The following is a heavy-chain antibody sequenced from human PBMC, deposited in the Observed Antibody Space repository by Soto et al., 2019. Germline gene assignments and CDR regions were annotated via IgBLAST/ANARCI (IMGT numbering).Heavy chain of an antibody. D-gene: IGHD3-10*01. CDR1: GFSLSSPW. V-gene: IGHV3-7*05. CDR3: ARGFFGSGSVNSDWYYYL. CDR2: IKQDGSEQ. J-gene: IGHJ2*01. Sequence: EVQLVESGGGLVQPGGSLRLSCVGSGFSLSSPWMSGVRQAPGKGLEWVANIKQDGSEQDYADYVKGRFTISRDNAKSSVFLQLNSMRAEDTAVFYCARGFFGSGSVNSDWYYYLWGRGNLVTVST.